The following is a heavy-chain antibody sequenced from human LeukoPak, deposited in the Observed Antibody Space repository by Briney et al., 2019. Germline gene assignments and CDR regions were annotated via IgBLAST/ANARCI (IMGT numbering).Heavy chain of an antibody. CDR2: IIPIFGTA. CDR3: ARDRDYGGNTYFDY. V-gene: IGHV1-69*05. J-gene: IGHJ4*02. Sequence: GSSVKVSCKASGGTFSSYAISWVRQAPGQGLEWMGGIIPIFGTANYAQKFQGRVTITTDESTSTAYIELSSLRSEDTAVYYCARDRDYGGNTYFDYWGQGTLVTVSS. D-gene: IGHD4-23*01. CDR1: GGTFSSYA.